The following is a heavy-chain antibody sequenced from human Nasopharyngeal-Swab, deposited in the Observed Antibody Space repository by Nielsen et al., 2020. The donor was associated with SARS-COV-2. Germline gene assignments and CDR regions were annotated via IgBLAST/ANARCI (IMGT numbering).Heavy chain of an antibody. CDR3: ARKADWSLYYYYMDV. CDR2: ISYDGSNK. J-gene: IGHJ6*03. CDR1: GFTFSSYA. Sequence: GESLKISCAASGFTFSSYAIHWVRQAPGKGLGWVAVISYDGSNKYYADSVKGRFTISRDNSKNTLYLQMNSLRAEDTAVYYCARKADWSLYYYYMDVWGKGTTVTVSS. V-gene: IGHV3-30-3*01. D-gene: IGHD3-9*01.